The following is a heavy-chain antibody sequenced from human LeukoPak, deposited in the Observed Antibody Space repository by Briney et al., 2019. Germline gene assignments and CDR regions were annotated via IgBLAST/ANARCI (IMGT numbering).Heavy chain of an antibody. V-gene: IGHV3-9*03. CDR1: GFTFSSYS. CDR3: AKGGRYFDWPLDY. CDR2: ISWNSGSI. D-gene: IGHD3-9*01. Sequence: PGGSLRLSRAASGFTFSSYSMNWVRQAPGKGLEWVSGISWNSGSIGYADSVKGRFTISRDNAKNSLYLQMNSLRAEDMALYYCAKGGRYFDWPLDYWGQGTLVTVSS. J-gene: IGHJ4*02.